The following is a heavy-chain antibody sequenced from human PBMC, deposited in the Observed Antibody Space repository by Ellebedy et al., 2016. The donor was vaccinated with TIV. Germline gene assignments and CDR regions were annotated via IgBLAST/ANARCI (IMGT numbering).Heavy chain of an antibody. D-gene: IGHD6-13*01. CDR1: GYTFTSYG. CDR3: AREGSWYSSSWSDY. CDR2: ISNYNGNT. J-gene: IGHJ4*02. Sequence: ASVKVSXXASGYTFTSYGISWVRQAPGQGLEWMGWISNYNGNTNYAQKLQGRVTMTTDTSTSTAYMELRSLRSDDTAVYYCAREGSWYSSSWSDYWGQGTLVTVSS. V-gene: IGHV1-18*01.